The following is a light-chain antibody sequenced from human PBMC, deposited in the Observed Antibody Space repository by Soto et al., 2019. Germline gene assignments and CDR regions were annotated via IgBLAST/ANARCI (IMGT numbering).Light chain of an antibody. CDR2: ENN. CDR1: SSNIGNNY. Sequence: QSVLRQPPSVSAAPGQKVTISCSGSSSNIGNNYVSWYQQLPGTAPKLLIYENNKRPSGIPDRFSGSKSGTSATLGITGLQTGDEADYYCGTWDSSLSAAVFGGGTKLTVL. CDR3: GTWDSSLSAAV. J-gene: IGLJ3*02. V-gene: IGLV1-51*02.